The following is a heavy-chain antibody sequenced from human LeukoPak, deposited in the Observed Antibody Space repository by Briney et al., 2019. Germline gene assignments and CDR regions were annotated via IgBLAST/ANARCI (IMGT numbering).Heavy chain of an antibody. J-gene: IGHJ6*02. V-gene: IGHV1-69*13. CDR2: IIPIFGTA. Sequence: TSVKVSCKASVGTFTSYAISWVRQAPGQGLEWMGGIIPIFGTANYAQKFQGRVTITADEPPSAAYMELSSLRAEDTAVYYCARGITISLYYYGMDVWGQGTTVTVSS. CDR3: ARGITISLYYYGMDV. CDR1: VGTFTSYA. D-gene: IGHD3-9*01.